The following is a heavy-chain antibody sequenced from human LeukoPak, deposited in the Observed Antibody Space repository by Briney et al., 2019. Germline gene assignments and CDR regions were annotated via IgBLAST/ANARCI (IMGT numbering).Heavy chain of an antibody. V-gene: IGHV3-72*01. CDR2: SKTKHHGDIT. CDR3: ARDRSGSYSWED. Sequence: GRSLRLSGAASEFMSSVYMDCVPQTPGTGFESVSRSKTKHHGDITGYAPSVKVSFTISRDESKNSLYLQMNSLNIDDTAVYFSARDRSGSYSWEDWGQGALVTVSS. J-gene: IGHJ1*01. CDR1: EFMSSVY. D-gene: IGHD1-26*01.